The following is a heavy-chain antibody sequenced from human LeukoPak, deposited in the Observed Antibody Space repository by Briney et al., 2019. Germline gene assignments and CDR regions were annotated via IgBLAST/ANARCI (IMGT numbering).Heavy chain of an antibody. D-gene: IGHD6-6*01. CDR3: ARDLGQSSGSSSSDY. J-gene: IGHJ4*02. CDR2: ISHSGTT. CDR1: GYSISSGYY. Sequence: SETLSLTCAVSGYSISSGYYWGWIRRPPGKGLEWIGSISHSGTTYYNPSLKSRVTISLDTSKNLFSLKLDSVTAADTAVYYCARDLGQSSGSSSSDYWGQGTLVTVSS. V-gene: IGHV4-38-2*02.